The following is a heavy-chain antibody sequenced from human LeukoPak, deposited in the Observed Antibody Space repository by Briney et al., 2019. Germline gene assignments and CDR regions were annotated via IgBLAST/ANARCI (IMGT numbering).Heavy chain of an antibody. CDR1: GGSISSYY. CDR2: IYTSGNT. J-gene: IGHJ6*03. Sequence: PSETLSLTCTVSGGSISSYYWSWIRQPPGKGLEWIGRIYTSGNTYNNPSLKSRVTISVDTSKNQFSLKLSSVTAADTAVYYCARHRGYFYYYYMDVWGKGTTVTVSS. D-gene: IGHD2-15*01. V-gene: IGHV4-4*08. CDR3: ARHRGYFYYYYMDV.